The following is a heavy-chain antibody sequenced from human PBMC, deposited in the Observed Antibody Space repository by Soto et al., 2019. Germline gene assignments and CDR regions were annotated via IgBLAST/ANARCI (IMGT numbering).Heavy chain of an antibody. CDR3: AGGHAIDFCNGVHSFSFNHEMEV. CDR2: INPKSGGT. Sequence: GASVKVSCKASGYSFTDYHIHWVRQAPGQGLEWLGRINPKSGGTSTAQKFQGWVTMTTDTSLSTASMELTRLTSDDTALYYCAGGHAIDFCNGVHSFSFNHEMEVWG. J-gene: IGHJ6*02. D-gene: IGHD2-8*01. V-gene: IGHV1-2*04. CDR1: GYSFTDYH.